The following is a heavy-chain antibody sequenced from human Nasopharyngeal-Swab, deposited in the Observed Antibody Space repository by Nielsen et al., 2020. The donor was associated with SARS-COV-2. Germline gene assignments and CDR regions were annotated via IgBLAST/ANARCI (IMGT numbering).Heavy chain of an antibody. CDR2: IIPIFGTA. CDR3: ASSSGGSSWSLPFDY. Sequence: SVKVSCKASGGTFSSYAISWVRQAPGQGLEWMGGIIPIFGTANYAQKFQGRVTITANESTSTAYMELSSLRSEDTAVYYCASSSGGSSWSLPFDYWGQGTLVTVSS. D-gene: IGHD6-13*01. J-gene: IGHJ4*02. CDR1: GGTFSSYA. V-gene: IGHV1-69*13.